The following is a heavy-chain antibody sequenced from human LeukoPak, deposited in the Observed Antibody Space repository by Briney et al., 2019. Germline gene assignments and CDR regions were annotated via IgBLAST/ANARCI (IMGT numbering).Heavy chain of an antibody. J-gene: IGHJ4*02. CDR1: GGSISSSSHY. D-gene: IGHD2-15*01. V-gene: IGHV4-39*01. CDR2: IYYRGST. Sequence: PSETLSLTCTVSGGSISSSSHYWGWIRQPPGMGLEWIGIIYYRGSTYYNPSLNSRVTVSLDTSKNQFSLTVTSVTAADTAVYYCARRYCSGGHCYYFDSWGQGTLVTVSS. CDR3: ARRYCSGGHCYYFDS.